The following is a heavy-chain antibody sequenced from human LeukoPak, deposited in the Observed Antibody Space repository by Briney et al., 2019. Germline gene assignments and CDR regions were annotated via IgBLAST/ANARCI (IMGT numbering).Heavy chain of an antibody. CDR2: MNPNSGNT. Sequence: GASVKVSCKASGYTFTSYDINWVRQATGQGLEWMGWMNPNSGNTGYAQKFQGRVTITRNTSISTAYMELSSLRSEDTAVYYCARGPTTVTKGYYFDYWGQGTLVTVSS. CDR3: ARGPTTVTKGYYFDY. CDR1: GYTFTSYD. D-gene: IGHD4-17*01. V-gene: IGHV1-8*03. J-gene: IGHJ4*02.